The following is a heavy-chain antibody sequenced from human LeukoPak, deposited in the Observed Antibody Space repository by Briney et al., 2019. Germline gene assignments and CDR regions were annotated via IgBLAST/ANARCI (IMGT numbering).Heavy chain of an antibody. J-gene: IGHJ4*02. CDR3: ARQTGSGLFILP. CDR1: GVSISSSNSY. V-gene: IGHV4-39*01. Sequence: SETLSLTCTVSGVSISSSNSYWGWIRQPPGRGLEWIGSIYYSGNTHYNASLKSQVSISIDTSQNQFSLRLTSVTAADTAVYYCARQTGSGLFILPGGQGTLVTVSS. D-gene: IGHD3/OR15-3a*01. CDR2: IYYSGNT.